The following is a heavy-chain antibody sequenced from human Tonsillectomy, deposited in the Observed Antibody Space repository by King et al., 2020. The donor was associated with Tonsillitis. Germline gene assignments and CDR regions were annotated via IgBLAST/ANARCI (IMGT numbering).Heavy chain of an antibody. CDR3: TKDAKWGLSLYYFYSMDV. CDR1: GFTFDDYA. J-gene: IGHJ6*02. D-gene: IGHD2-8*01. Sequence: VQLVESGGGLVQPGRSLRLSCTASGFTFDDYAMHWVRQAPGKGLEWVSGINWNGGSLGYADSVKGRFTISRDNAKNSLFLQMNSLRVEDTALYYCTKDAKWGLSLYYFYSMDVWGHGTPVTVSS. V-gene: IGHV3-9*01. CDR2: INWNGGSL.